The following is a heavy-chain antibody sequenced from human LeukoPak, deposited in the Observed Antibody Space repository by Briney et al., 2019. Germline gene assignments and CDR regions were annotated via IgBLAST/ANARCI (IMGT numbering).Heavy chain of an antibody. J-gene: IGHJ4*02. D-gene: IGHD2-8*01. Sequence: GGSLRLSCAASGFTISSYGMHWVRQAPGKGLEWVAFIRYDGSNKYYADSVKGRFTISRDNSKNTLYLQMNSLRAEDTAVYYCAKVRLMVYAGWGQGTLVTVSS. CDR3: AKVRLMVYAG. V-gene: IGHV3-30*02. CDR2: IRYDGSNK. CDR1: GFTISSYG.